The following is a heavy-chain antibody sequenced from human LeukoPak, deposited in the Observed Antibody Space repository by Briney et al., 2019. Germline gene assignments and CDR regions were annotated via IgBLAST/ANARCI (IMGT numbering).Heavy chain of an antibody. V-gene: IGHV3-30*04. CDR1: GFTFSSYA. CDR2: ISYDGSNK. CDR3: ARGEVDCSGGSCYSAEYFQH. Sequence: PGGSLRLSCAASGFTFSSYAMHWVRQAPGKGLEWVAVISYDGSNKYYADSVKGRFTISRDNSKNTLYLQMNSLRAEDTAVYYCARGEVDCSGGSCYSAEYFQHWGQGTLVTVSS. J-gene: IGHJ1*01. D-gene: IGHD2-15*01.